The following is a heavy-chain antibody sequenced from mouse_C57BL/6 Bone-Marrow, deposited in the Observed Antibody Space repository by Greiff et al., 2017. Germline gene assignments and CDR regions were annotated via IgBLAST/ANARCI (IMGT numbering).Heavy chain of an antibody. CDR2: IYWDDDK. CDR1: GFSLSTSGMG. J-gene: IGHJ3*01. CDR3: ARTTVVAPFAY. V-gene: IGHV8-12*01. D-gene: IGHD1-1*01. Sequence: VKLMESGPGLLQSSQTLSLTCSFSGFSLSTSGMGVSWIRQPSGKGLEWLAHIYWDDDKRYNPSLKSRLTISKDTSRNQVFLKITSVDTADTATYYCARTTVVAPFAYWGQGTLVTVSA.